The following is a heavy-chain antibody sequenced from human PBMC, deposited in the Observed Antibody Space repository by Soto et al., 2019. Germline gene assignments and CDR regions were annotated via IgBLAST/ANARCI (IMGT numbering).Heavy chain of an antibody. J-gene: IGHJ6*02. Sequence: QVQLVQSGAEVKKPGASVKVSCKASGYTFSTYGVTWVRQAPGQGLEWMGWISTYNGYTDCAQKFQGRVTMTTDTSPSTAYMELTSLRSDDTAVYYCARGAGAVDVWGQGTTVTVSS. D-gene: IGHD7-27*01. V-gene: IGHV1-18*01. CDR3: ARGAGAVDV. CDR1: GYTFSTYG. CDR2: ISTYNGYT.